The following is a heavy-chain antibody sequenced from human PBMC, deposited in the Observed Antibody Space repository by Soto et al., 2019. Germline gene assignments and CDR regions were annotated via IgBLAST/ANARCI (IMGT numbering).Heavy chain of an antibody. V-gene: IGHV3-30-3*01. CDR2: ISYDGSNK. CDR3: ARGEGGSYYAANWFDP. J-gene: IGHJ5*02. CDR1: GFTFSSYA. Sequence: QVQLVESGGGVVQPGRSLRLSCAASGFTFSSYAMHWVRQAPGKGLEWVAVISYDGSNKYYADSVKGRFTISRDNSKNTLYRHMNSLRAEDTAVYYCARGEGGSYYAANWFDPWGQGTLVTVSS. D-gene: IGHD1-26*01.